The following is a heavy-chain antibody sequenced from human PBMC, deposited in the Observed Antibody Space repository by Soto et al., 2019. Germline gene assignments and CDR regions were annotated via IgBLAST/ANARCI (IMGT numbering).Heavy chain of an antibody. J-gene: IGHJ1*01. CDR2: VKSKTDGGTI. Sequence: GGSLRLSCAASGFTFSNAWMTWVRRAPGKGLEWVGRVKSKTDGGTIDYGAPVKGRFTISRDDSKDTVYLQMDSLQTEDTAGYYCFADWRWGTKIQHRGQGTQVTVS. V-gene: IGHV3-15*07. CDR3: FADWRWGTKIQH. CDR1: GFTFSNAW. D-gene: IGHD1-7*01.